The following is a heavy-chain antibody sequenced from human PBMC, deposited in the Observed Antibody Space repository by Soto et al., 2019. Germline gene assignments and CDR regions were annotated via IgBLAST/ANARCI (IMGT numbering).Heavy chain of an antibody. Sequence: GGSLRLSCAASGFTFSSYAMHWVRQAPGKGLEWVAVISYDGSNKYYADSVKGRFTISRDNSKNTLYLQMNSLRAEDTAVYYCARDRAQYSGYDNWFDPWGQGTLVTVSS. V-gene: IGHV3-30-3*01. CDR3: ARDRAQYSGYDNWFDP. J-gene: IGHJ5*02. CDR1: GFTFSSYA. D-gene: IGHD5-12*01. CDR2: ISYDGSNK.